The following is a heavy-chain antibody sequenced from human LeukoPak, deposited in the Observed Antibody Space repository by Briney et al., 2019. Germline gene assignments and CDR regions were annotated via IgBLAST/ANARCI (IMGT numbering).Heavy chain of an antibody. J-gene: IGHJ5*02. CDR1: GFTFSSYS. V-gene: IGHV3-21*01. CDR2: ISSSSSYI. D-gene: IGHD6-13*01. Sequence: GGSLRLSCAASGFTFSSYSMNWVRQAPGKGLEWVSSISSSSSYIYYADSVKGRFTISRDNAKNSLYLQMNRLRAEDTAVYYCARDLNKQQLLQAPWGQGTLVTVSS. CDR3: ARDLNKQQLLQAP.